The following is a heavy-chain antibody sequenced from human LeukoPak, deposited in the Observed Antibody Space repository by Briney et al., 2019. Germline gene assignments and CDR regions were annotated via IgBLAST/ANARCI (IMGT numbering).Heavy chain of an antibody. V-gene: IGHV4-4*02. J-gene: IGHJ4*02. CDR2: MYHTGGF. CDR1: GGSINSINW. CDR3: ARNPRDGHTFDY. Sequence: KPSGTLFLTCAVSGGSINSINWWSWVRPPPGQGLEWIGEMYHTGGFNYNPSLKSRVTISLDKSQNQFFLRLSSVTAADTAAYYCARNPRDGHTFDYWGQGTLVTVSS.